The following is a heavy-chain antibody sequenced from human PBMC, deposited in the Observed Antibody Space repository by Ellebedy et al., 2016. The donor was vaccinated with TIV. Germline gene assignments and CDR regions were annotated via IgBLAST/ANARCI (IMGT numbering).Heavy chain of an antibody. Sequence: SETLSLTXTVSGGSISSYYWSWIRQPPGKGLEWIGYIYYSGSTNYNPSLKSRVTISVDTSKNQFSLKLSSVTAADTAVYYCARDEFGGYYYYGMDVWGQGTTVTVSS. CDR2: IYYSGST. J-gene: IGHJ6*02. CDR3: ARDEFGGYYYYGMDV. D-gene: IGHD3-10*01. CDR1: GGSISSYY. V-gene: IGHV4-59*01.